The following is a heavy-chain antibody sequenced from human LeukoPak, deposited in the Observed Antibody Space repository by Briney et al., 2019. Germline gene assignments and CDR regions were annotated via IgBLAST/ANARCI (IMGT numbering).Heavy chain of an antibody. D-gene: IGHD2/OR15-2a*01. CDR2: VKYDGSKI. CDR3: ATDGIPSATALAN. J-gene: IGHJ4*02. Sequence: GGSLRLSCETSGFTFSHYGIHWVRQVPGMGLEWVAFVKYDGSKIYYAESVQGRFTISRDNSKNNLFLQMTRMRPQDTAVYYCATDGIPSATALANWGQGTLVTVSS. CDR1: GFTFSHYG. V-gene: IGHV3-30*02.